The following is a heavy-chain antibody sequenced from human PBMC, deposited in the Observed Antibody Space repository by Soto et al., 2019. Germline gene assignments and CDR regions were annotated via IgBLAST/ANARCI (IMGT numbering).Heavy chain of an antibody. Sequence: EVQLVESGGGLVKPGGSLRLSCAASGFTFSSYSMNWFRQAPGKGLEWVSSISSSSSYIYYADSVKGRFTISRDNAKNSLYLQMNSLRDEDTAVYYCARGIGDASYFDYWGQGTLVTVSS. J-gene: IGHJ4*02. CDR2: ISSSSSYI. CDR1: GFTFSSYS. D-gene: IGHD1-26*01. CDR3: ARGIGDASYFDY. V-gene: IGHV3-21*01.